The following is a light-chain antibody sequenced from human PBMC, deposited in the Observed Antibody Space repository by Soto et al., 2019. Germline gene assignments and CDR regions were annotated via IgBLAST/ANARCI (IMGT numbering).Light chain of an antibody. Sequence: DIQMTQSPSSLSASVGDRVTITCRASQGISNYLAWYQQKPGKVPKLLIYAASTLQSGVTSRFSGSGSGTDCTLTISSLQPEDVATYYCQKYDSAPWTFGQGTKVEIK. CDR1: QGISNY. CDR3: QKYDSAPWT. J-gene: IGKJ1*01. V-gene: IGKV1-27*01. CDR2: AAS.